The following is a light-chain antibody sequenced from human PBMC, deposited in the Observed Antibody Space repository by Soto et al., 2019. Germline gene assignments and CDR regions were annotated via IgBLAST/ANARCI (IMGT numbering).Light chain of an antibody. Sequence: QSALTQPRSVSGSPGQSVTISCTGTSSDVGGYNYVSWYQQHPGKAPKLMIYDVSNRPSGVPDRFSGSKSGNTASLTISGPQAEDESDYSSCTNASSVVFGAGTKLTVL. V-gene: IGLV2-11*01. CDR3: CTNASSVV. CDR2: DVS. J-gene: IGLJ2*01. CDR1: SSDVGGYNY.